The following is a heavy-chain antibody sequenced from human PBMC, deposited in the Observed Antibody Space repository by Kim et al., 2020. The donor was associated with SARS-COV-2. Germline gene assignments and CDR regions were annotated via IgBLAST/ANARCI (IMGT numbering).Heavy chain of an antibody. CDR2: IIPIFGTA. CDR3: ATHSSSSEIFDY. Sequence: SVKVSCKASGGTFSSYAISWVRQAPGQGLEWMGGIIPIFGTANYAQKFQGRVTITADESTSTAYMELSSLRSEDTAVYYCATHSSSSEIFDYWGQGTLVTVSS. CDR1: GGTFSSYA. J-gene: IGHJ4*02. D-gene: IGHD6-6*01. V-gene: IGHV1-69*13.